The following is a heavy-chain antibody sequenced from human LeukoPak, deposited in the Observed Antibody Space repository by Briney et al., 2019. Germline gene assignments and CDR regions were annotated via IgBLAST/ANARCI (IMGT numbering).Heavy chain of an antibody. Sequence: TPGGSLRLSCAASGFTFSSYSMNWVRQAPGKGLEWVSSISSSSSYIYYADSVKGRFTISRDNAKNSLYLQMNSLRAEDTAVYYCAGAEVPAAIDHYWGQGTLVTVSS. CDR2: ISSSSSYI. J-gene: IGHJ4*02. CDR1: GFTFSSYS. CDR3: AGAEVPAAIDHY. D-gene: IGHD2-2*02. V-gene: IGHV3-21*01.